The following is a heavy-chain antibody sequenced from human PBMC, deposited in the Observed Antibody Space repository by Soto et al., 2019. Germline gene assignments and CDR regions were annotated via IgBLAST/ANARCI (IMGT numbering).Heavy chain of an antibody. J-gene: IGHJ4*02. V-gene: IGHV3-30-3*01. CDR1: GFTFSNYA. CDR3: ARDRVYYYDSSGYYNFDY. Sequence: QVQLVESGGGVVQPGRSLRVSCAASGFTFSNYAMHWVRQAPGKGLEWVAVISYDGSNQFYADSVKGRFTISRDSSKITLYLQMNNLRDEDTAVYYCARDRVYYYDSSGYYNFDYWGQGTLVTVSS. D-gene: IGHD3-22*01. CDR2: ISYDGSNQ.